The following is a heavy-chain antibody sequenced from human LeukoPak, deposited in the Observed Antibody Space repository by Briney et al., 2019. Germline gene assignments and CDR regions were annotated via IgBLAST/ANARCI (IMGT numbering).Heavy chain of an antibody. J-gene: IGHJ4*02. CDR1: GGTFSSYA. Sequence: EASVNVSCNASGGTFSSYAFCWVWLAHGPGLEWMGGIIPIFGTAAYAQTFQGRVTITTDESTSTDYMVLSSLTSEDTAVSYCASPKVYGAVEPYYFDYWGQGTLVTVSS. V-gene: IGHV1-69*05. CDR2: IIPIFGTA. CDR3: ASPKVYGAVEPYYFDY. D-gene: IGHD4-17*01.